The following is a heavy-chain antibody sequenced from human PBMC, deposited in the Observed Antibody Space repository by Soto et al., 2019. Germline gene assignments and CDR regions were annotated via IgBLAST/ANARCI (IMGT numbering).Heavy chain of an antibody. D-gene: IGHD3-10*01. CDR2: IYYSGST. Sequence: TLSLTCTVSGGSISSGGYYWSWIRQHPGKGLEWIGYIYYSGSTYYNPSLKSRVTISVDTSKNQFSLKLSSVTAADTAVYYCARRRITMVRGVIKIDAFDIWGQGTMVTVSS. V-gene: IGHV4-31*03. CDR3: ARRRITMVRGVIKIDAFDI. CDR1: GGSISSGGYY. J-gene: IGHJ3*02.